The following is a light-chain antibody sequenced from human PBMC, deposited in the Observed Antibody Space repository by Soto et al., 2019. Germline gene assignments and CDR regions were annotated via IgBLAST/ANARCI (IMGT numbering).Light chain of an antibody. Sequence: QSAVTQPPSVSGAPGHTVTISFTCSNSNICEGFDFHWYYQVPVTAPKILVSVQQNRPSGVPGRLSASKSGTYDSLDINGLQAEDEAHYYCQSYDSRLTAYVFGRGTRSPS. CDR3: QSYDSRLTAYV. CDR2: VQQ. CDR1: NSNICEGFD. V-gene: IGLV1-40*02. J-gene: IGLJ1*01.